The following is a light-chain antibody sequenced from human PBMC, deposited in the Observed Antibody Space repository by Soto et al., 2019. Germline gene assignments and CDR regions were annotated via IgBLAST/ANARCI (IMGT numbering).Light chain of an antibody. V-gene: IGKV1-5*03. J-gene: IGKJ2*01. CDR3: PQYYSYQYT. CDR2: NAS. CDR1: QSISSW. Sequence: DIQMTQSPSTLSAAVGDRVTITCRASQSISSWLSWYQQKPGKAPKVFIYNASSLASGAPSRVSRGGSGTSYTVTISSLQPADFAAYYGPQYYSYQYTFGQGTKLEIK.